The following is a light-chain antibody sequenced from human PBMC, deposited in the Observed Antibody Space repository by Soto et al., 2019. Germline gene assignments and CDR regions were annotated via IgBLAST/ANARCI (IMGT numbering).Light chain of an antibody. J-gene: IGKJ3*01. CDR2: DAS. V-gene: IGKV3-20*01. CDR1: KSIINNK. Sequence: EIVLTQSPGTLSLSPGERVTLSCRASKSIINNKLAWHQQKPGQAPRLLIYDASNRVTGIPDRFSGSGSGTDFTLTINRLEPEDFAVYSRQQYGPSPPLTFAPGTKVEI. CDR3: QQYGPSPPLT.